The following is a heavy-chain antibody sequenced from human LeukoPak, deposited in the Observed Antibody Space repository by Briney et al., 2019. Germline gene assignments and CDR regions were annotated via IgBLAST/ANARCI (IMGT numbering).Heavy chain of an antibody. CDR2: IKHDGSEQ. Sequence: GGSLRLSCAASGFTFTTYWMSWMRQAPGKGLQWVANIKHDGSEQYYVDSVKGRFTISRDNAKNSLFPQMNSLGVEDTAVYYCKSGGAAPGSFDYWGHGALVTVSS. J-gene: IGHJ4*01. CDR1: GFTFTTYW. D-gene: IGHD1-26*01. V-gene: IGHV3-7*01. CDR3: KSGGAAPGSFDY.